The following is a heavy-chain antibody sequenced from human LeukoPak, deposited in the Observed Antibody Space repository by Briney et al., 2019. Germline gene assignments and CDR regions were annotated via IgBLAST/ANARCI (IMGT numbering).Heavy chain of an antibody. D-gene: IGHD2-21*02. J-gene: IGHJ6*03. V-gene: IGHV3-7*01. Sequence: GGSLRLSCAASGFTFSSYWMSWVRQAPGKGLEWVANIKQDGREKYYVDSVKGRFTISRDNAKNSLYLQMNSLRAEDTAVYYCATEVTPYYYMDVWGKGTTVTVSS. CDR2: IKQDGREK. CDR1: GFTFSSYW. CDR3: ATEVTPYYYMDV.